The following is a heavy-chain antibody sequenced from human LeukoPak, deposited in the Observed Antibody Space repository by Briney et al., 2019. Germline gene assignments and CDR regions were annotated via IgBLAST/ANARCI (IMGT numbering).Heavy chain of an antibody. D-gene: IGHD5-18*01. CDR1: GGSFSSSSAC. J-gene: IGHJ4*02. V-gene: IGHV4-39*01. Sequence: PSETLSLTCTVSGGSFSSSSACWGWIRQPPGKGLEWVGSIYYSSTTYYNPSLNRLTTLFADSYNNQFSLTHGSVSATDAAVYYCVSPRGFSYGDFDYWGQGTVVTVSS. CDR2: IYYSSTT. CDR3: VSPRGFSYGDFDY.